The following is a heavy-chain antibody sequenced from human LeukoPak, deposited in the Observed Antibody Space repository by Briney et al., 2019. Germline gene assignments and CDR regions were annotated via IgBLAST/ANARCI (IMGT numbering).Heavy chain of an antibody. V-gene: IGHV3-30*02. CDR3: ARDLRRIAAAGTINYYMDV. CDR2: IRYDGSNK. J-gene: IGHJ6*03. CDR1: GFTFSSYG. Sequence: GGSLRLSCAASGFTFSSYGMHWVRQAPGKGLEWVAFIRYDGSNKYYADSVKGRFTISRDNSKNTLYLQMGSLRAEDMAVYYCARDLRRIAAAGTINYYMDVWGKGTTVTVSS. D-gene: IGHD6-13*01.